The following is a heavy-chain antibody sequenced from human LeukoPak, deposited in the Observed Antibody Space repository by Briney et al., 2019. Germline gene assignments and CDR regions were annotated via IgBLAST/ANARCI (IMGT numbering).Heavy chain of an antibody. CDR3: ARDNDYYDSSGYHARAFDI. V-gene: IGHV3-30*04. J-gene: IGHJ3*02. CDR1: GFTFSSYA. CDR2: ISYDGSNK. D-gene: IGHD3-22*01. Sequence: PGGSLRLSCAASGFTFSSYAMHWVRQAPGKGLEWVAVISYDGSNKYYADSVKGRSTISRDNSKNTLYLQMNSLRAEDTAVYYCARDNDYYDSSGYHARAFDIWGQGTMVTVSS.